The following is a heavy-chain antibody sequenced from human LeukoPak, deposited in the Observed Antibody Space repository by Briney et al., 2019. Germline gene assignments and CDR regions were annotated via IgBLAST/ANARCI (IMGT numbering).Heavy chain of an antibody. Sequence: PGGSLRLSCAASGFTFSSYEMNWVRQAPGKGLEWVSTINNSGGNTHYADSVKGQFTISRDNSKSTLYLQMNSLTDEDTAMYYCAKDAGASSAFFDLWGQGTLVTVSS. CDR3: AKDAGASSAFFDL. V-gene: IGHV3-23*01. CDR2: INNSGGNT. J-gene: IGHJ4*02. D-gene: IGHD2-8*02. CDR1: GFTFSSYE.